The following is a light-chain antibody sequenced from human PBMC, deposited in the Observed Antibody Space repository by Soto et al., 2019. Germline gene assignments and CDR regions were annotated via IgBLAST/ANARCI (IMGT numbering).Light chain of an antibody. CDR1: ETIYSH. Sequence: DSQVAQCASSLSASVGDGVTITCRASETIYSHLNWYQQNPGKAPKGLIYAASTLQSGVPSRFSGSRSGTDFTLTLSSLQPEDFATYYCQQSYSFPWTFGQATKVDIK. CDR2: AAS. V-gene: IGKV1-39*01. J-gene: IGKJ1*01. CDR3: QQSYSFPWT.